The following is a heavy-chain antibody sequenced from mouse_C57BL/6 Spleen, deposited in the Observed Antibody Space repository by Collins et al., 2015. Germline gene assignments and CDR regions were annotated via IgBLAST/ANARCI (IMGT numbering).Heavy chain of an antibody. V-gene: IGHV1-82*01. J-gene: IGHJ4*01. CDR2: IYPGDGNT. CDR1: GYAFSSYW. CDR3: ATYSNYDALDY. Sequence: QVQLQQSGPELVKPGASVKISCKASGYAFSSYWMNWVKQRPGKGLEWIGRIYPGDGNTNYNGKFKGKATLTTDKSSSTAYMQLISLTSEDSAVYFCATYSNYDALDYWGQGTSVTVSS. D-gene: IGHD2-5*01.